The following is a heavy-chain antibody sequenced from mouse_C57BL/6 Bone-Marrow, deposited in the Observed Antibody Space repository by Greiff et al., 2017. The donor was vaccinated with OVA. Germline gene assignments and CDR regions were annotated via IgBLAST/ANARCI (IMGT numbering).Heavy chain of an antibody. CDR3: TRGYSNYYAMDY. J-gene: IGHJ4*01. D-gene: IGHD2-5*01. Sequence: QVQLQQSGAELVRPGASVTLSCTASGYTFTDYDMHWVNQTPVHGLEWIGAIDPATGGTSYTQTVKGQFILTADKSSSTAYMELRSLTSEDTAVYYCTRGYSNYYAMDYWGQGTSVTVSS. CDR2: IDPATGGT. V-gene: IGHV1-15*01. CDR1: GYTFTDYD.